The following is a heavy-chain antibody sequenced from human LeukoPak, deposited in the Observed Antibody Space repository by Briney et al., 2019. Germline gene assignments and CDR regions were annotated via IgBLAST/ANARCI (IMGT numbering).Heavy chain of an antibody. CDR3: AKGRTRITIFGVVTPLDY. Sequence: GGSLRLSCAASGFTFSSYAMSWVRQAPGKGLEWVSAISGSGGSTYYADSVKGRFTISRDNSKNTLYLQMNSLRAEDTAVYYCAKGRTRITIFGVVTPLDYWGQGTLVTVSS. CDR1: GFTFSSYA. D-gene: IGHD3-3*01. J-gene: IGHJ4*02. V-gene: IGHV3-23*01. CDR2: ISGSGGST.